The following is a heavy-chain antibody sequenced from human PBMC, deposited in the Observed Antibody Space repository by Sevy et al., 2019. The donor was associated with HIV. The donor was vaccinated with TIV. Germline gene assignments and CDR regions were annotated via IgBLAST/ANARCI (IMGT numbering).Heavy chain of an antibody. V-gene: IGHV1-24*01. CDR2: FDPEDGET. J-gene: IGHJ4*02. CDR3: ATEFGGSGSYSLDY. D-gene: IGHD1-26*01. Sequence: ASLKVSCKVSGYTLTELSMHWVRQAPGKGLEWMGGFDPEDGETIYAQKFQGRVTMTEDTSTDTAYMELSSLRSEDTAVYYCATEFGGSGSYSLDYWGQGTLVTVSS. CDR1: GYTLTELS.